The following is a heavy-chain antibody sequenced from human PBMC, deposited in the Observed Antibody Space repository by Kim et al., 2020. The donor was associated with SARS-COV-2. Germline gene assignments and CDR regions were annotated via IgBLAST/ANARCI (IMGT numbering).Heavy chain of an antibody. J-gene: IGHJ6*03. V-gene: IGHV1-8*01. CDR3: ARDNTYGIGMRYYYHMDV. CDR2: MNPNSGNT. CDR1: GYTFTSYD. D-gene: IGHD1-20*01. Sequence: ASVKVSCKASGYTFTSYDINWVRQATGQGLEWMGWMNPNSGNTGYAQKFQGRVTMTRNTSISTAYMELSSLRSEDTAVYYCARDNTYGIGMRYYYHMDVWGKGTTVTVSS.